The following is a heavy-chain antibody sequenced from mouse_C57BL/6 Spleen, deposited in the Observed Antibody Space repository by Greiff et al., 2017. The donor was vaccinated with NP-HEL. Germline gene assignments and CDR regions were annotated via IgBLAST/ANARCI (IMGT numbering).Heavy chain of an antibody. CDR1: GFNIKDDY. CDR3: TTGGSSY. V-gene: IGHV14-4*01. J-gene: IGHJ2*01. Sequence: VQLVESGAELVRPGASVKLSCTASGFNIKDDYMHWVKQRPEQGLEWIGWIDPENGDTEYASKFQGKATITADTSSNTAYLQLSSLTSEDTAVYYCTTGGSSYWGQGTTLTVSS. CDR2: IDPENGDT. D-gene: IGHD1-1*01.